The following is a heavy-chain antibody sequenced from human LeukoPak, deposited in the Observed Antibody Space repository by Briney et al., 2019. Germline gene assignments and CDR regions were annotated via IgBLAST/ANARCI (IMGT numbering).Heavy chain of an antibody. CDR1: GFIFSNYW. V-gene: IGHV3-7*03. CDR2: INQGGSEK. Sequence: GGSLRLSCAASGFIFSNYWMSWVCQGPGEGLEWVANINQGGSEKYYVDSVKGRFTISRDNAKNSLDLQMNSLRVEDTAIYYCARLVVPPGNRGWYYEHWGQGILVTVSS. J-gene: IGHJ4*02. D-gene: IGHD2-2*01. CDR3: ARLVVPPGNRGWYYEH.